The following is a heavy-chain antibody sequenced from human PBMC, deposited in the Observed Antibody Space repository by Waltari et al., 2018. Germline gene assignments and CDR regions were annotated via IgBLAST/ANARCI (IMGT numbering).Heavy chain of an antibody. CDR1: GGSISSSSYY. D-gene: IGHD4-4*01. J-gene: IGHJ5*02. CDR2: IYYSGST. Sequence: QLQLQESGPGLVKPSETLSLTCTVPGGSISSSSYYWGWFRQPPGKGLEWIGSIYYSGSTYYNPSLKSRVTISVDTSKNQFSLKLSSVTAADTAVYYCARHLLQGDWFDPWGQGTLVTVSS. V-gene: IGHV4-39*01. CDR3: ARHLLQGDWFDP.